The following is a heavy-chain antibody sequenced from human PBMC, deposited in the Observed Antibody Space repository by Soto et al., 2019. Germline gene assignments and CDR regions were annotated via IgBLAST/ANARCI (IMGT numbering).Heavy chain of an antibody. V-gene: IGHV1-69*01. CDR3: AREGGGIVVVPAAINWFGP. CDR1: GGTFSSYA. J-gene: IGHJ5*02. CDR2: IIPIFGTA. Sequence: QVQLVQSGAEVKKPGSSVKVSCKASGGTFSSYAISWVRQAPGQGLEWMGGIIPIFGTANYAQKFQGRVTITADESTSTAYMELSSLRSEDTAVYYCAREGGGIVVVPAAINWFGPWGQGTLVTVSS. D-gene: IGHD2-2*01.